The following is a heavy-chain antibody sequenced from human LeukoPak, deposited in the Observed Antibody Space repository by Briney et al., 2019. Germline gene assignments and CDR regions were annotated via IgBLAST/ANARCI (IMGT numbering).Heavy chain of an antibody. V-gene: IGHV5-51*01. CDR1: GYSFTSYW. CDR2: IYPGDSDT. J-gene: IGHJ5*02. Sequence: GESLKISCKGSGYSFTSYWIGWVRQMPGKGLAWMGIIYPGDSDTRYSPSFQGQVTISADKSISTAYLQWSSLKASDTAMYYCARLYGSGSYYKIRWFDPWGQGTLVTVSS. D-gene: IGHD3-10*01. CDR3: ARLYGSGSYYKIRWFDP.